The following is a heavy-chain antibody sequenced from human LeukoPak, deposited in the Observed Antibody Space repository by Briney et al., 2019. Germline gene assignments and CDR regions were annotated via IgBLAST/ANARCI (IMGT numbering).Heavy chain of an antibody. V-gene: IGHV1-2*02. CDR3: ARSAPYYDILTGYYKDWFDP. CDR1: GYTFTGYY. CDR2: INPNSGGT. J-gene: IGHJ5*02. D-gene: IGHD3-9*01. Sequence: GASVKVSCKASGYTFTGYYMHWVRQAPGQGLEWMGWINPNSGGTNYAQKFQGRVTMTRDTSISTAYMELSRLRSDDTAVYYCARSAPYYDILTGYYKDWFDPWGQGTLVTVSS.